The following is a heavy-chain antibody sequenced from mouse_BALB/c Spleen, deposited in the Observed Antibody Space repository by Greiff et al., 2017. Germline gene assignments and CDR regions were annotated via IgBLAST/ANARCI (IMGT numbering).Heavy chain of an antibody. D-gene: IGHD2-14*01. Sequence: VQLQQPGAELVRPGASVKLSCKASGYTFTSYWINWVKQRPGQGLEWIGNIYPSDSYTNYNQKFKDKATLTVDKSSSTAYMQLSSPTSEDSAVYYCTREVRRNWYFDVWGAGTTVTVSS. V-gene: IGHV1-69*02. J-gene: IGHJ1*01. CDR1: GYTFTSYW. CDR2: IYPSDSYT. CDR3: TREVRRNWYFDV.